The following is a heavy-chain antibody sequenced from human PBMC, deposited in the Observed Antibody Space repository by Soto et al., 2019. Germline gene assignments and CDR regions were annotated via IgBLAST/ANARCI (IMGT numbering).Heavy chain of an antibody. J-gene: IGHJ6*02. Sequence: QVQLQESGSGLVKPSETLSLTCTVSGGSISSYYWSWIRQPPGKGLEWIGYIYYSGSTNYNPSLKSRVTISVDTSKNQFSLKLSSVTAADTAVYYCASHEVYYYGMDVWGQGTTVTVSS. CDR1: GGSISSYY. V-gene: IGHV4-59*08. CDR3: ASHEVYYYGMDV. CDR2: IYYSGST.